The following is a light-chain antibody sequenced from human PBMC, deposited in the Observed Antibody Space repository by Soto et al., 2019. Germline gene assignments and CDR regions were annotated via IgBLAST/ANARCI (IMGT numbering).Light chain of an antibody. CDR2: ATS. CDR1: QGIAPY. CDR3: QPDNSALLT. V-gene: IGKV1-27*01. Sequence: PMTQSPSSLSAFVGDRVTITCRASQGIAPYLAWFQQKPGKVPKLLIYATSTLQSGVPSRFSGSGSGTDFTLTINILLPADVGTYYCQPDNSALLTFGGGTKVPIK. J-gene: IGKJ4*01.